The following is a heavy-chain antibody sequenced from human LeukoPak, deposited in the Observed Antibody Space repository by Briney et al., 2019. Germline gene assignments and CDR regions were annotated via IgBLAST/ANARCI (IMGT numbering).Heavy chain of an antibody. CDR1: GGSISSSSYY. D-gene: IGHD3-22*01. CDR2: IYYSGST. Sequence: SETLSLTCTVSGGSISSSSYYWGWIRQPPGKGLEWIGSIYYSGSTYYNPSLKSRVTISVDTSKNQFSLKLSSVTAADTAVYYCARPYDSSGYRDAFDIWGQGTMVTVSS. V-gene: IGHV4-39*07. J-gene: IGHJ3*02. CDR3: ARPYDSSGYRDAFDI.